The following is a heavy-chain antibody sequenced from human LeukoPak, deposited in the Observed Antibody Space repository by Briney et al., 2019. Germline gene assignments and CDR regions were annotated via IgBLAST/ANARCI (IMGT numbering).Heavy chain of an antibody. CDR2: IKQDGSKK. Sequence: GGSLRLSCVASGFPFSSYWMTWVRQAPGKGLEWVANIKQDGSKKSYVDSVKGRFTISRDNAKNSLYLQMNSLRAEDTAVYYCASADGYNSDYWGQGTLVTVSS. CDR3: ASADGYNSDY. J-gene: IGHJ4*02. CDR1: GFPFSSYW. V-gene: IGHV3-7*01. D-gene: IGHD5-24*01.